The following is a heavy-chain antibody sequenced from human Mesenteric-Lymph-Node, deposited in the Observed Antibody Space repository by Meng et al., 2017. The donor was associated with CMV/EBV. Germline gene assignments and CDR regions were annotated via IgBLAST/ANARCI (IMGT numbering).Heavy chain of an antibody. CDR1: GFTFSSYT. Sequence: AAGFTFSSYTMSWVRQAPGKGLEWVAVISYDGSNKYYADSVKGRFTISRDNSKNTLYLQMNSLRAEDTAVYYCARGDYYDSSGYYFYWGQGTLVTVSS. J-gene: IGHJ4*02. CDR2: ISYDGSNK. CDR3: ARGDYYDSSGYYFY. D-gene: IGHD3-22*01. V-gene: IGHV3-30-3*01.